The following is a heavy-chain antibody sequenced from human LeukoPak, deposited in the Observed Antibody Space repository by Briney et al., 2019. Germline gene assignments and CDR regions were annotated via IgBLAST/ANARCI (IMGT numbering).Heavy chain of an antibody. CDR3: AREGSGTGLITYYYGLDV. V-gene: IGHV1-2*02. D-gene: IGHD1-1*01. CDR1: GYTFTGCY. CDR2: IDPKSGDT. J-gene: IGHJ6*02. Sequence: ASVKVSCKASGYTFTGCYIQWVRQAPGQGLEWTAWIDPKSGDTKYAQNFQGRVTMTRDTSTTTVYMELSRLSSDDTAVYYCAREGSGTGLITYYYGLDVWGQGTTVTVSS.